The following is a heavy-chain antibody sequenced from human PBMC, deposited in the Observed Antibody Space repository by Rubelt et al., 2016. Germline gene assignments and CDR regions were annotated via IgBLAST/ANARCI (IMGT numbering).Heavy chain of an antibody. J-gene: IGHJ4*02. Sequence: EVQLVESGGGLVQPGGSLRLSCAASGFTFSSYWMHWVRQAPGKGLVWVSGLDSAGSTRYADSVKGRFTVSRDCFKNMLYLEMNSLTGEDTAIYYCAKEGYGSGWLWGQGTLVTVSS. CDR2: LDSAGST. CDR3: AKEGYGSGWL. CDR1: GFTFSSYW. V-gene: IGHV3-74*01. D-gene: IGHD6-19*01.